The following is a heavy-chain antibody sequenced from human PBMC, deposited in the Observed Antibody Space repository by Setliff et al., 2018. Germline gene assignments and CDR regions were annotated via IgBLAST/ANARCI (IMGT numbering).Heavy chain of an antibody. CDR3: ARHRTIIAVAGPLDY. D-gene: IGHD6-19*01. CDR2: ISSSSSTI. CDR1: GFTFSSYS. Sequence: GGSLRLSCAASGFTFSSYSMNWVRQAPGKGLEWVSYISSSSSTIYYADSVKGRFTISRDNAKNSLYLQMNSLRAEDTAVYYCARHRTIIAVAGPLDYWGQGALVTAPQ. J-gene: IGHJ4*02. V-gene: IGHV3-48*04.